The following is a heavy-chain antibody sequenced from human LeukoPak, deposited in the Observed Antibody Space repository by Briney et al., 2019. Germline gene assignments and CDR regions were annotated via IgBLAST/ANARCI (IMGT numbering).Heavy chain of an antibody. Sequence: SETLSLACTVSGGSLSRSRYYWGWIRQPQGKGLEWIGSIYYSGSTYYNPSLRSRVTISVDTSKNQFSLKVSSVTAADTAVYYCARVPPDYYDTSGHHYFDYWGQGTLVTVSS. CDR3: ARVPPDYYDTSGHHYFDY. J-gene: IGHJ4*02. D-gene: IGHD3-22*01. CDR2: IYYSGST. CDR1: GGSLSRSRYY. V-gene: IGHV4-39*01.